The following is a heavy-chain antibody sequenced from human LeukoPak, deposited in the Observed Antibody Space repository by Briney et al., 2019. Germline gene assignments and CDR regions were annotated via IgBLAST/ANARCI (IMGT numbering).Heavy chain of an antibody. CDR2: VYYSGST. CDR1: GGSISSYY. D-gene: IGHD3-22*01. Sequence: SETLSLTCTVSGGSISSYYWSWIRQPPGKGLEWIGYVYYSGSTNYNPSLKSRVTISVDTSKNQFSPKLSSVIAADTAVYYCARGRPMYYDSGGYPLIYFDYWGQGTLVTVSS. J-gene: IGHJ4*02. V-gene: IGHV4-59*01. CDR3: ARGRPMYYDSGGYPLIYFDY.